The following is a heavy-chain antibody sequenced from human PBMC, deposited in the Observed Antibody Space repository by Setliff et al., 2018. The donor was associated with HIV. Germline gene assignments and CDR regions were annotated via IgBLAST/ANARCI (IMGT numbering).Heavy chain of an antibody. CDR2: VSSSGST. J-gene: IGHJ4*02. V-gene: IGHV4-39*02. D-gene: IGHD3-3*01. CDR1: GDSINSSTYY. CDR3: ARERFLGAPFDY. Sequence: SETLSLTCTVSGDSINSSTYYWAWIRQPPGKGLEWIGSVSSSGSTYSNPSLKSRVTISVDTSKNKFSLRVSSGTAADTAVYYCARERFLGAPFDYWGQGTLVTVSS.